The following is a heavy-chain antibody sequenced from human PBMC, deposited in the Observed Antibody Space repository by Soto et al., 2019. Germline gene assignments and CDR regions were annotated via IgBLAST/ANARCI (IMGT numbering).Heavy chain of an antibody. D-gene: IGHD2-15*01. Sequence: ASVKVSCKASGYTFTGYGISWVRQAPGQGLEWMGWISAYNGNTNYAQKLQGRVTMTTDTSTSTAYMELRSLRSDDTAVYYCARDTVYCSGGSCYPFDYWGQGTLVTVSS. CDR2: ISAYNGNT. J-gene: IGHJ4*02. CDR1: GYTFTGYG. V-gene: IGHV1-18*01. CDR3: ARDTVYCSGGSCYPFDY.